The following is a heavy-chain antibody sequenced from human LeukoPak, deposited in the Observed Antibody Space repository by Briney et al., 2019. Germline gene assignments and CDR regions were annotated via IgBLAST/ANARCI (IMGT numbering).Heavy chain of an antibody. V-gene: IGHV3-30*04. Sequence: PGGSLRLSCAASGFTFSTYAMHWVRQAPGKGLEWVALISHDGTNKYYADSVKGRFTLSRDNSKNTLYLQMSSLRAEDTAIYYCARDSNWNNGGFDYWGQGTLVTVSA. J-gene: IGHJ4*02. CDR2: ISHDGTNK. D-gene: IGHD1/OR15-1a*01. CDR3: ARDSNWNNGGFDY. CDR1: GFTFSTYA.